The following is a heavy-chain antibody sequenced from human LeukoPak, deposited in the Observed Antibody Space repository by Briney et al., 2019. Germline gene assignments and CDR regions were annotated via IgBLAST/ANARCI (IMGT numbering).Heavy chain of an antibody. CDR1: GFTFSSYP. V-gene: IGHV3-48*03. CDR3: ARRAAAGHLDGFDI. J-gene: IGHJ3*02. D-gene: IGHD6-13*01. CDR2: ISGSDNTR. Sequence: SGGSLRPSCAASGFTFSSYPMNWVRQAPGRGLEWVSYISGSDNTRSYADSVKGRFTISRDNAKSSLSLQMNSLRAEDTAVYYCARRAAAGHLDGFDIWGQGTLITVSS.